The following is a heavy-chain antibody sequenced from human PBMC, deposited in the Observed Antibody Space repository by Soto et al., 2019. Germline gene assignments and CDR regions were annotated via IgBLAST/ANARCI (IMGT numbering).Heavy chain of an antibody. CDR2: IKEDGSVK. J-gene: IGHJ4*02. D-gene: IGHD2-15*01. V-gene: IGHV3-7*01. Sequence: EVQLVESGGGLVQPGGSLRLSCTASGFTFSEYWMTWVRQAPGKGLEWVANIKEDGSVKYYVDSVKGRFTISRDNAKTSLYLQMDSLRDEDAAIYYCASECACIYSSPDYWGQGAVVTVSS. CDR3: ASECACIYSSPDY. CDR1: GFTFSEYW.